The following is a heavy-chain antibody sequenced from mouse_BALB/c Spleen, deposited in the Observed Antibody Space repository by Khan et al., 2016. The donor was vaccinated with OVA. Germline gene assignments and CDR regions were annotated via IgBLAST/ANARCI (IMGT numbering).Heavy chain of an antibody. Sequence: EVQLVESGPDLVKPSQSLSLTCTVTGYSITSGYSWHWIRQFPGNKLEWMGYIHYSGSTNYNPSLKSRISITRDTSKNQFFLQLNSVTTEDTAMFYCARSGTTVVPYWYFDVWGAGTTVTVSS. D-gene: IGHD1-1*01. J-gene: IGHJ1*01. CDR1: GYSITSGYS. CDR2: IHYSGST. V-gene: IGHV3-1*02. CDR3: ARSGTTVVPYWYFDV.